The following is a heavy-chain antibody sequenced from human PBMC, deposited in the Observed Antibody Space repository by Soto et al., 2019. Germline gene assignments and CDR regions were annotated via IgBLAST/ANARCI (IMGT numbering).Heavy chain of an antibody. V-gene: IGHV3-9*01. CDR3: ASGGGGVAATRPLEY. Sequence: EVQLVESGGGLVQPGRSLRLSCAASGFTFHDYAMHWVRQAPGKGLEWVSGLDWNSGHVGYADSVRGRFTISRDNAKNSLYLQRNRLRDEDPALYYWASGGGGVAATRPLEYWGQGTQVTVSP. D-gene: IGHD2-15*01. CDR1: GFTFHDYA. CDR2: LDWNSGHV. J-gene: IGHJ4*02.